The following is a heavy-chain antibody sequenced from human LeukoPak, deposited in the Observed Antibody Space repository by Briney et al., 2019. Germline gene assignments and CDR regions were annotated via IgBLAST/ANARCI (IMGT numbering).Heavy chain of an antibody. CDR1: GFTFSSYS. CDR2: ISSSSSTI. J-gene: IGHJ6*02. V-gene: IGHV3-48*04. CDR3: AREHDYNYYYGMDV. Sequence: GGSLRLSCAASGFTFSSYSMNWVRQAPGKGLEWVSYISSSSSTIYYADSVKGRFTISRDNAKNSLYLQMNSLRAEDTAVYYCAREHDYNYYYGMDVWGQGTTVTVSS.